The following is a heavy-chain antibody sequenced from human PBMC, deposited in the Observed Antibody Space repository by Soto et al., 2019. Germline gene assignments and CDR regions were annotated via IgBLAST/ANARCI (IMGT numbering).Heavy chain of an antibody. Sequence: EVQLVESGGNLVQPGRSLRLSCAASGLTFGDYAMHWVRQAPGKGLEWISSINENSGSLDYADSVKGRFTISRDNAKNSLYLQMNSLSIADTALYYCAKDAHWSLDFWGQGTLVTVSS. D-gene: IGHD1-1*01. CDR1: GLTFGDYA. CDR2: INENSGSL. V-gene: IGHV3-9*01. J-gene: IGHJ4*02. CDR3: AKDAHWSLDF.